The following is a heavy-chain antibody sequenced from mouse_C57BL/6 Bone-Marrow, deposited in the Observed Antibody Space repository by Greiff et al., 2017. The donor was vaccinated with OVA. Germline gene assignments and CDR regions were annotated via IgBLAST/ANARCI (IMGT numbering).Heavy chain of an antibody. D-gene: IGHD1-1*01. Sequence: VKLVESGPGLVAPSQSLSITCTVSGFSLTSYGVDWVRQSPGKGLEWLGVIWGVGSTNYNSALKSRLSISKDNSKSQVFLKMNSLQTDDTAMYYCARDTVVGAMDYWGQGTSVTVSS. V-gene: IGHV2-6*01. CDR1: GFSLTSYG. CDR2: IWGVGST. J-gene: IGHJ4*01. CDR3: ARDTVVGAMDY.